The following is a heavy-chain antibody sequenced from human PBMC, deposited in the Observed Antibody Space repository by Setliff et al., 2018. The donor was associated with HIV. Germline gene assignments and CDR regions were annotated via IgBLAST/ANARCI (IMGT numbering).Heavy chain of an antibody. CDR2: IYASGST. CDR1: DDSFSTNY. V-gene: IGHV4-4*09. J-gene: IGHJ4*02. D-gene: IGHD3-22*01. CDR3: ARLGRAIDRGGYSLRFDY. Sequence: PSETLSLTCNVSDDSFSTNYWSWVRQPPGKGLEWIGYIYASGSTNYNPSLKSRVTISIDTSKNQFSLRLRSVTAADTALYCCARLGRAIDRGGYSLRFDYWVQGTLVTVSS.